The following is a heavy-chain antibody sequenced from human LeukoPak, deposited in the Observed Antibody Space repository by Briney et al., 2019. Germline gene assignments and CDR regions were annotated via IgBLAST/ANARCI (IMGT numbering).Heavy chain of an antibody. CDR3: ARDFPVVPYYFDY. CDR2: ISAYNGNT. Sequence: ASVKLSCNASGYTFTSYGISWVRQAPGQGLERMGWISAYNGNTNYAQKLQGRVTMTTDTSTSTAYMELRSLRSDDTAVYYCARDFPVVPYYFDYWGQGTLVTVSS. D-gene: IGHD2-21*01. CDR1: GYTFTSYG. V-gene: IGHV1-18*01. J-gene: IGHJ4*02.